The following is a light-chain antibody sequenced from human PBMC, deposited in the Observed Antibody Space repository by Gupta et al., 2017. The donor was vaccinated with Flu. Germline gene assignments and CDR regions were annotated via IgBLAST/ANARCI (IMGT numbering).Light chain of an antibody. CDR2: AAS. CDR1: QSVTTY. J-gene: IGKJ2*01. Sequence: DIQMTQSPSSLSASVGDRVTITCRASQSVTTYLNWYQQKPGRAPKLLIYAASNLQSGVPSRFSGGGSGADFTFTISRLQPEDFAPYYCQQRDSTPDTFGQATKMDI. V-gene: IGKV1-39*01. CDR3: QQRDSTPDT.